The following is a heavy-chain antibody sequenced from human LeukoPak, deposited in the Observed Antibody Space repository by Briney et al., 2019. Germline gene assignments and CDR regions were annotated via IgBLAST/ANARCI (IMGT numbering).Heavy chain of an antibody. CDR1: RYSFTSYW. Sequence: GQSLKISCKGYRYSFTSYWIGWVRQMPGKGLEWMGIIYPGDSDTRYSPSFQGQVTISADKTISTAYLQWSSLKASDTAMYDCARHGELGNWFDPWGQGTLVTVSS. CDR2: IYPGDSDT. J-gene: IGHJ5*02. CDR3: ARHGELGNWFDP. D-gene: IGHD3-16*01. V-gene: IGHV5-51*01.